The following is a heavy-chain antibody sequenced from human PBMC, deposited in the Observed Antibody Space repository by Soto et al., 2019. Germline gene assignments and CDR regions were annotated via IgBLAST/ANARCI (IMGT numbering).Heavy chain of an antibody. CDR1: GGSISSYY. D-gene: IGHD1-26*01. Sequence: QVQLQESGPGLVKPSETLSLTCTVSGGSISSYYWSWIRQPPGKGLEWIGYIYYSGSTNYNPSLKSRVTISVDTSKNQFSLKLSSVTAADTAVYYCACFAIVGASFDYWGQGTLVTVSS. V-gene: IGHV4-59*01. CDR2: IYYSGST. CDR3: ACFAIVGASFDY. J-gene: IGHJ4*02.